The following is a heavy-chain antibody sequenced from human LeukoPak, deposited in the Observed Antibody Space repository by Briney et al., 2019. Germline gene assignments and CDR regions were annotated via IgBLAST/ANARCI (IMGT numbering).Heavy chain of an antibody. CDR1: GFTVSSNY. J-gene: IGHJ3*02. CDR2: IYSGGST. V-gene: IGHV3-66*01. CDR3: ASSGEFIDAFDI. Sequence: GGSLRLSCAASGFTVSSNYMSWVRQAPGKGLEWVSVIYSGGSTYYADSVKGTFTISRDNSKNTLYLQMNSLRAEDTAVYYCASSGEFIDAFDIWGQGTMVTVSS. D-gene: IGHD3-10*01.